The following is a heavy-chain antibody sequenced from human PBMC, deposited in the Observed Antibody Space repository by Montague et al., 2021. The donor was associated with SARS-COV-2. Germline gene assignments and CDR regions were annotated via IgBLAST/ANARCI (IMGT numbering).Heavy chain of an antibody. D-gene: IGHD6-13*01. Sequence: SETLSLTCTVSGGSISSSSYYWGWIRQPPGKGLEWIGSIYYSGXTXYXXXXKXQVTISVDTSKNQFSLKLSSVTAADTAVYYCAGSPPGIAAAGTVAAFDIWGQGTMVTVSS. CDR1: GGSISSSSYY. J-gene: IGHJ3*02. V-gene: IGHV4-39*01. CDR3: AGSPPGIAAAGTVAAFDI. CDR2: IYYSGXT.